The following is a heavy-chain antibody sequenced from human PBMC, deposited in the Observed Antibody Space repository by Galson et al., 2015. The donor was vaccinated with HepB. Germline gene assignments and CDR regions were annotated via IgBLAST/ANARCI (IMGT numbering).Heavy chain of an antibody. V-gene: IGHV4-59*01. D-gene: IGHD6-13*01. CDR1: GGSISSYY. CDR3: ARVIASSWYGGTTQYSYSYMDV. J-gene: IGHJ6*03. Sequence: LSLTCTVSGGSISSYYWSWIRQSPGKGLEWIGYIYYTGSTNYNPSLKSRVTISVDTSKNQFSLRLSSVTAADTAVYYCARVIASSWYGGTTQYSYSYMDVWGKGTTVTVSS. CDR2: IYYTGST.